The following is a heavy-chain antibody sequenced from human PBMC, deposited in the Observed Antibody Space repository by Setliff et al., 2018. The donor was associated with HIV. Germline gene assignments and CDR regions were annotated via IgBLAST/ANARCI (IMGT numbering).Heavy chain of an antibody. CDR3: ERHRPPVREKPFDY. J-gene: IGHJ4*02. Sequence: LSLTCTVPGGSISSSSYYWGWIRQPPGKGLEWIGSIYYSGSTYYNPSLKSRVTISVDTSKNQFSLKLSSETAADTAVYYCERHRPPVREKPFDYWGQGTLVTVSS. CDR2: IYYSGST. V-gene: IGHV4-39*01. D-gene: IGHD4-17*01. CDR1: GGSISSSSYY.